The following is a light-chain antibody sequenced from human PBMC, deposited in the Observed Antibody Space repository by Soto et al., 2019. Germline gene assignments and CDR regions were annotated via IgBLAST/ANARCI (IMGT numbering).Light chain of an antibody. CDR2: GAS. J-gene: IGKJ2*01. CDR3: QQSNKWPYT. CDR1: QSVSSN. Sequence: DIVMTQSPVTLSVSPGERATLSCRASQSVSSNLAWYQQRPGQSLRLLFYGASTRATGIPARFSGSGSGTDFTLPISSLQSEDFAVYYCQQSNKWPYTLGQGTKLE. V-gene: IGKV3-15*01.